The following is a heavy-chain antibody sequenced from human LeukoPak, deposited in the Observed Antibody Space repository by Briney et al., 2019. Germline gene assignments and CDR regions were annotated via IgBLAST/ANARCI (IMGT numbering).Heavy chain of an antibody. CDR1: GFTFSSYG. V-gene: IGHV3-30*02. J-gene: IGHJ4*02. CDR2: IRYDGSNK. D-gene: IGHD2-2*01. Sequence: GGSLRLSCAASGFTFSSYGMHWVRQAPGKGLEWVAFIRYDGSNKYHADSVKGRFTISRDNSKNTLYLQMNSLRAEDTAVYYCAKEGVVPAAPDYWGQGTLVTVSS. CDR3: AKEGVVPAAPDY.